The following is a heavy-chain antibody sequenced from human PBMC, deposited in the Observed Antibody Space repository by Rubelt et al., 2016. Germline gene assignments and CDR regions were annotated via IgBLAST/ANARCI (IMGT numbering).Heavy chain of an antibody. D-gene: IGHD5-18*01. Sequence: SYGMHWVRQAPGKGLEWVAFIRYDGSNKYYADSVKGRFTISRDNSKNTLYLQMNSLRAEDTALYYCAKDAWGGYSYSYPDYWGRGTLVTVSS. CDR2: IRYDGSNK. J-gene: IGHJ4*02. V-gene: IGHV3-30*02. CDR1: SYG. CDR3: AKDAWGGYSYSYPDY.